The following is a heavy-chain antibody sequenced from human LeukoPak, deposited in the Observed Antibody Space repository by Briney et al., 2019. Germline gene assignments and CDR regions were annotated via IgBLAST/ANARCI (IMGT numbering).Heavy chain of an antibody. CDR1: GFSLTTSGVG. V-gene: IGHV2-5*01. Sequence: SGPTLVKPTQTLTLTCTFSGFSLTTSGVGVAWMRQSPGQAPEWLAVTYWNDDQRYSPSLKSRLTITKDTSKNQVVLTMTNMDPADTATYHCAHNGLYHWGQGTLVTVSS. J-gene: IGHJ5*02. D-gene: IGHD2-2*03. CDR2: TYWNDDQ. CDR3: AHNGLYH.